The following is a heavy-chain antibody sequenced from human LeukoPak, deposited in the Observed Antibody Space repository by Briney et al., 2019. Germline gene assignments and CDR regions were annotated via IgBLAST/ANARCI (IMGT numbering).Heavy chain of an antibody. D-gene: IGHD3-22*01. Sequence: GGSLRLSCSASGFTFSTYFMHWIRQAPGKGLECVSAITGSGGSTYYADSVKGRFTISRDNSKNTLYLQMSSPRAEDTAVYYCVRDQRGGSSGYYDSWGQGTLVTVSS. J-gene: IGHJ4*02. CDR1: GFTFSTYF. CDR3: VRDQRGGSSGYYDS. CDR2: ITGSGGST. V-gene: IGHV3-64D*06.